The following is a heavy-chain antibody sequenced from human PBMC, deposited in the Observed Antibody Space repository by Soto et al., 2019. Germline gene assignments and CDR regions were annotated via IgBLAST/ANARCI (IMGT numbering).Heavy chain of an antibody. CDR3: ASHSGSSPEGRYYYNMDV. Sequence: QVQLVQSGAEVKKPGSSVKVSCKASGGTFSSYAISWVRQAPGQGLEWMGGIIPIFGTADYAQKFQGRVTITAVESTSAAYMEPSSLRSEDTAVYYCASHSGSSPEGRYYYNMDVWGQGTTVTVSS. CDR2: IIPIFGTA. J-gene: IGHJ6*02. V-gene: IGHV1-69*12. D-gene: IGHD1-26*01. CDR1: GGTFSSYA.